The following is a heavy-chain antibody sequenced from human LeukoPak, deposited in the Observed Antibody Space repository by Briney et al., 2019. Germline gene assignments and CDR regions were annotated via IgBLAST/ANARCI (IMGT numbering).Heavy chain of an antibody. J-gene: IGHJ6*02. D-gene: IGHD3-3*01. V-gene: IGHV1-18*01. CDR1: GYTFTSYG. CDR2: ISAYNGNT. CDR3: AREYRYITIFGVVNAGSSYGMDV. Sequence: ASVKVSCKASGYTFTSYGISWVRQAPGQGLEWMGWISAYNGNTNYAQKLQGRVTMTTDTSTSTAYMELSSLRSEDTAVYYCAREYRYITIFGVVNAGSSYGMDVWGQGTTVTVSS.